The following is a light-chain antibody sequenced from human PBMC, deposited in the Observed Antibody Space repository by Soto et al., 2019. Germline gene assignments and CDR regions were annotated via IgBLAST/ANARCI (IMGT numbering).Light chain of an antibody. J-gene: IGLJ1*01. CDR1: SSDVGGYNY. V-gene: IGLV2-14*01. Sequence: QSVLTQPASVSGSPGRSITISCTGTSSDVGGYNYVSWYQQHPGKAPKLMIYEVTNRPSGVSNRFSGSKSGNTASLTISGLQAEDEADYYCSSYTSRSTLVFGTGTKVTVL. CDR3: SSYTSRSTLV. CDR2: EVT.